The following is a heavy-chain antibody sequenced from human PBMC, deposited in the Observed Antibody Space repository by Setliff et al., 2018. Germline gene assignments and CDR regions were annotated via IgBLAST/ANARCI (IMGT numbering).Heavy chain of an antibody. V-gene: IGHV4-39*07. D-gene: IGHD1-26*01. J-gene: IGHJ3*02. CDR2: IHYSGST. CDR3: ARGGDSGSYFLANHDAFDI. CDR1: GGSISSSSYY. Sequence: PSETLSLTCTVSGGSISSSSYYWVWISQPPGKELEWIGSIHYSGSTYYNPSLKSRVTISIDTSKNQFSLKLSSVTAADTAVYYCARGGDSGSYFLANHDAFDIWGQGTMVTVSS.